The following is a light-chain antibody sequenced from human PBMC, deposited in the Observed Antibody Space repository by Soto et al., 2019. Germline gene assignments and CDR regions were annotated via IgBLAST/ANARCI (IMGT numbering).Light chain of an antibody. V-gene: IGKV3-15*01. CDR3: QQLNDWPRT. CDR2: GAS. J-gene: IGKJ1*01. CDR1: QSVSR. Sequence: EIVMTQSPVTLSVSPGERATLFCRASQSVSRLAWYQRKPGQAPRLLIYGASTRATGVPARFSGSGSGTEFTLTISSLQSEDYAVYYCQQLNDWPRTFGQGTKVEIK.